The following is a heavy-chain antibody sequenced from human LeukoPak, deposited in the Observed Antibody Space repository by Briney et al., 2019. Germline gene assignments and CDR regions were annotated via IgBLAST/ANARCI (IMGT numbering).Heavy chain of an antibody. CDR3: AKTLGESFDY. Sequence: GGSLRLSCAASGFTFSSYAMSWVRQAPGKGLEWVSAISGSGGSTYYADSVKGWFTISRDNSKNTPYLQMNSLRAEDTAVYYCAKTLGESFDYWGQGTLVTVSS. D-gene: IGHD2-21*01. CDR1: GFTFSSYA. J-gene: IGHJ4*02. V-gene: IGHV3-23*01. CDR2: ISGSGGST.